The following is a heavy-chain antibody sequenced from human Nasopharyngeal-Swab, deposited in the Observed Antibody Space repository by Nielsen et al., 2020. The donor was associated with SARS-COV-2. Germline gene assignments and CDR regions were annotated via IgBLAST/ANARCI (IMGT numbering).Heavy chain of an antibody. CDR2: ISSSSSTI. D-gene: IGHD4-17*01. Sequence: GESLKISCAASGFTFNDYSMNWVRQAPGKGLEWVSYISSSSSTIYYADSVKGRFTISRDNSKNTLYLQMNSLRAEDTAVYYCARGGPYGDYEPFDYWGQGTLVTVSS. CDR3: ARGGPYGDYEPFDY. V-gene: IGHV3-48*01. CDR1: GFTFNDYS. J-gene: IGHJ4*02.